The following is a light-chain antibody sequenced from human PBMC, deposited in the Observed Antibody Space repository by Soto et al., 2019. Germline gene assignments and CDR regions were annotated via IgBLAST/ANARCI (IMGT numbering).Light chain of an antibody. CDR3: QQRSSWPLT. V-gene: IGKV3-11*01. J-gene: IGKJ4*01. Sequence: EIVLTQSPATLSLSPGERATLSCRASQSVSSYLVWYQQKPGQAPRLLIFDAFNRATGIQARFSGSGSGTDFTLTISSLEPEDFAVYYCQQRSSWPLTFGGGNKVEIK. CDR1: QSVSSY. CDR2: DAF.